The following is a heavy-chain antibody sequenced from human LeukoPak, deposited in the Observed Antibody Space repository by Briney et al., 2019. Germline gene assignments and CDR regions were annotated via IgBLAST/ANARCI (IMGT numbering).Heavy chain of an antibody. CDR1: GFTFSRYW. CDR3: ARDVGGAGSH. Sequence: QPGESLRLSCAAFGFTFSRYWMHWVRQAPGEGLVWVSRIDEHGTTIDYADSVRDRFTISRDNAKNTLYLHMNSLRAEDTAMYYCARDVGGAGSHWGQGSLVTVSS. J-gene: IGHJ4*02. D-gene: IGHD3-10*01. V-gene: IGHV3-74*01. CDR2: IDEHGTTI.